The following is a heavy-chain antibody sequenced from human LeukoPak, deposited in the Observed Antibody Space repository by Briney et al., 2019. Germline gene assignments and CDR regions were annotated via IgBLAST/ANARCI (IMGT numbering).Heavy chain of an antibody. J-gene: IGHJ4*02. CDR3: ARDDGLGYCSGGTCQGGFDY. CDR1: GFSVGTKY. V-gene: IGHV3-53*01. Sequence: PGGSLRVSCAASGFSVGTKYMVWVRQDPGKGLEWVSVVSSSDNAYYADSVKGRFSIFRDTPKNTVYLQMDNLRGEDTAVYYCARDDGLGYCSGGTCQGGFDYWGQGTLVTVSS. D-gene: IGHD2-15*01. CDR2: VSSSDNA.